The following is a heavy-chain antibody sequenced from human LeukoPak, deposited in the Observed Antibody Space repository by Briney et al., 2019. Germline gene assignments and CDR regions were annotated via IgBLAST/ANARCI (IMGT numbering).Heavy chain of an antibody. CDR1: GFTFSSYA. V-gene: IGHV3-30*04. CDR3: ARGYLEGDLDY. CDR2: ISYDGSNK. D-gene: IGHD1-20*01. J-gene: IGHJ4*02. Sequence: GGSLRLSCAASGFTFSSYAMHWVRQAPGKGLEWVAVISYDGSNKYYADSVKGRFTISRDNSKNTLYLQMNSLRAEDTAVYYCARGYLEGDLDYWGQGTLVTVSS.